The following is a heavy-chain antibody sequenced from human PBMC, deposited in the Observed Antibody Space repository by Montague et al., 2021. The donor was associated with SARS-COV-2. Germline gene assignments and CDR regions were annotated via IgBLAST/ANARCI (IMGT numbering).Heavy chain of an antibody. J-gene: IGHJ5*02. CDR1: GFTFSGHW. D-gene: IGHD3-16*01. CDR3: TKDFASEFGS. V-gene: IGHV3-74*01. CDR2: INGDGDMT. Sequence: SLRLSCAASGFTFSGHWMHWVRQAPGQGLVWVSRINGDGDMTFSADSVKGRFTISRDNAKNSVYLHLNSLRVEDTAVYYCTKDFASEFGSWGQGTLVTVSS.